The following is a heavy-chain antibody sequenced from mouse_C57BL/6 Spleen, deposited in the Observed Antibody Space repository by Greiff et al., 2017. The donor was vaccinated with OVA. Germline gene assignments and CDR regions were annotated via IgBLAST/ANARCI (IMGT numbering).Heavy chain of an antibody. D-gene: IGHD2-4*01. CDR2: INPNNGGT. CDR3: ARGDYDEGSWFAY. V-gene: IGHV1-26*01. J-gene: IGHJ3*01. Sequence: VQLQQSGPELVKPGASVKISCKASGYTFTDYYMNWVKQSHGKSLEWIGDINPNNGGTSSNQKFKGKGTLTVDKSSRTAYMVLRSLTSEDSAVYYCARGDYDEGSWFAYWGQGTLVTVSA. CDR1: GYTFTDYY.